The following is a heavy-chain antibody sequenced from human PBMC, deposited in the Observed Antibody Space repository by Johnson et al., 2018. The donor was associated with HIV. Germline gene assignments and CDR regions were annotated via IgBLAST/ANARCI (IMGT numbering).Heavy chain of an antibody. CDR3: ARDLIYSGSWYETQSALDI. J-gene: IGHJ3*02. D-gene: IGHD6-13*01. V-gene: IGHV3-7*05. CDR2: IKQDGRYV. Sequence: VQLVESGGGLVQPGGSLRLSCAASGFTVSSNYMSWVRQAPGKGLEWVANIKQDGRYVHYVDSVKGRFTISRDNAKNSLCLQMNSLRAEDTAVYYCARDLIYSGSWYETQSALDIWGQGTMVTVSS. CDR1: GFTVSSNY.